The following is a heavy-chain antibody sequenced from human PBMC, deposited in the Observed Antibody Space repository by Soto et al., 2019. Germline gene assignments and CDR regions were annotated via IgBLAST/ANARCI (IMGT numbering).Heavy chain of an antibody. CDR1: GLTFSYSY. CDR3: ARNVGLNS. V-gene: IGHV3-11*01. CDR2: ISGSGDRQI. Sequence: QVQLVQSGGGLVKPGGSLRLSCTASGLTFSYSYMTWIRQAPGKGLEWVSYISGSGDRQIRYADSAMGRFTISRDNAEKSVYLQVESLSPADAAVYYCARNVGLNSWGQGTLVIVSP. J-gene: IGHJ5*02. D-gene: IGHD1-26*01.